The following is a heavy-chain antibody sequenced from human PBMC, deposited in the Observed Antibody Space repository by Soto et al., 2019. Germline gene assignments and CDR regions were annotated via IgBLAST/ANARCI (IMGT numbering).Heavy chain of an antibody. CDR2: ISYDGSNK. J-gene: IGHJ6*02. V-gene: IGHV3-30-3*01. Sequence: PGGSLRISCAASGFTFSSYAMHWVRQAPGKGLEWVAVISYDGSNKYYADSVKGRFTISRDNSKNTLYLQMNSLRAEDTAVYYCARFYYDSSGYLPSHDYYYYGMDVWAQRTTVPVSS. D-gene: IGHD3-22*01. CDR3: ARFYYDSSGYLPSHDYYYYGMDV. CDR1: GFTFSSYA.